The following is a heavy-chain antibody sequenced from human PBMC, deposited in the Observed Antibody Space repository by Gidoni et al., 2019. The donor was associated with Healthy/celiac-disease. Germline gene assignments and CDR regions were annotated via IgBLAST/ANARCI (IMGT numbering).Heavy chain of an antibody. D-gene: IGHD6-19*01. V-gene: IGHV4-4*02. CDR1: GGPISSSNW. CDR2: IYHSGST. Sequence: QVQLHESGPGLVKPSVPLALTCAVSGGPISSSNWRRWARWPPGKGLEWIGEIYHSGSTNYNPSLKSRVTISVDKSKNQFSLKLSCVNAADADVYYCARDDNSVPLYYWGQGTLVTVSS. J-gene: IGHJ4*02. CDR3: ARDDNSVPLYY.